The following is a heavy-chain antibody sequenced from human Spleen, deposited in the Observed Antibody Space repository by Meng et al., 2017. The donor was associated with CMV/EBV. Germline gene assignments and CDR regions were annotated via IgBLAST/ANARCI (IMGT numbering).Heavy chain of an antibody. D-gene: IGHD6-13*01. J-gene: IGHJ4*02. V-gene: IGHV3-23*01. CDR2: ISGTGATT. Sequence: GESLKISCAASGFTSSNYAINWVRQAPGKGLEWISAISGTGATTHYADSVKGRFTISRDNSKNSVHLQMNSLRAEDTAMYYCAKTTAAARIYYFDYWGQGTLVTVSS. CDR1: GFTSSNYA. CDR3: AKTTAAARIYYFDY.